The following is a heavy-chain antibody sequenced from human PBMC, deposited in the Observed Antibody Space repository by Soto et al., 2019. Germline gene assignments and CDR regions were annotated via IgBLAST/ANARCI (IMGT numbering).Heavy chain of an antibody. Sequence: QVQLVQSGAEVKSPGASVKVSCKASGYTFTSYDINWVRQATGQGFEWMGWMNPKSGGTRYIQKFQGRVTMTRDTCISTRYMALSSLTTEDTAVYYCARGPTGMVEYWGQGTLVTVSS. CDR2: MNPKSGGT. J-gene: IGHJ4*02. CDR3: ARGPTGMVEY. V-gene: IGHV1-8*01. CDR1: GYTFTSYD. D-gene: IGHD2-8*01.